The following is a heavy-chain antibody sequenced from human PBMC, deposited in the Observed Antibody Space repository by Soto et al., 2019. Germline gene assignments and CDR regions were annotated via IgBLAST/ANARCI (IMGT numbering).Heavy chain of an antibody. CDR2: INPGGGST. CDR3: ARALYYDTLDY. Sequence: ASVKVSCKASGYTFTSYYIHWVRHAPGQGLEWMGIINPGGGSTSYAQRFQGRVTMTRDTSTSTVYMELSSLRSEDTAVYYYARALYYDTLDYWGQGTLVTVSS. J-gene: IGHJ4*02. CDR1: GYTFTSYY. V-gene: IGHV1-46*01. D-gene: IGHD3-16*01.